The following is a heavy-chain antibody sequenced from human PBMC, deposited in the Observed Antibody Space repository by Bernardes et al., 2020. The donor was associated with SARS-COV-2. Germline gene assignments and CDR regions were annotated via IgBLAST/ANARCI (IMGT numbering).Heavy chain of an antibody. CDR1: GGSISSGSYY. D-gene: IGHD3-3*01. Sequence: SETLSLTCTVSGGSISSGSYYWSWIRQPAGKGLEWIGRIYTSGSTNYNPSLKSRVTISVDTSKNQFSLKLSSVTAADTAVYYCARDGLREGGEVQTLFGVVTGPQYFDFWGQGTLVTVSS. V-gene: IGHV4-61*02. J-gene: IGHJ4*02. CDR3: ARDGLREGGEVQTLFGVVTGPQYFDF. CDR2: IYTSGST.